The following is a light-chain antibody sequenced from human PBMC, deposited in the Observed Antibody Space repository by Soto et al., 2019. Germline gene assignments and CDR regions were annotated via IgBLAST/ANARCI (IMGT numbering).Light chain of an antibody. J-gene: IGKJ4*01. V-gene: IGKV2-28*01. CDR2: LGS. CDR3: MQGLQSPFT. CDR1: QSLVHRNGQNC. Sequence: MTPSPLSLPVIPGEAASISCRSSQSLVHRNGQNCVDWYLQKPGQSPQLLIYLGSNRASGVPDRLSGSGAGTDFILKSRRVEPEDVGVYYCMQGLQSPFTFGGGTKVEI.